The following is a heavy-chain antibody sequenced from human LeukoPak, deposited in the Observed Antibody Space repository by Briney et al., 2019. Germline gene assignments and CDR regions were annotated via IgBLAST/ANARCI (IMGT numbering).Heavy chain of an antibody. Sequence: GGSLRLSCAGSGFTFDEHAMHWVRQAPGKGLEWVSGISWNSGSIAYADSVKGRFTISRDNAKNLLFLQMSSLRAADTALYYCVKGHCSSSSCFPNYYYYMDVCGTGTTVTVSS. D-gene: IGHD2-15*01. V-gene: IGHV3-9*01. J-gene: IGHJ6*03. CDR2: ISWNSGSI. CDR3: VKGHCSSSSCFPNYYYYMDV. CDR1: GFTFDEHA.